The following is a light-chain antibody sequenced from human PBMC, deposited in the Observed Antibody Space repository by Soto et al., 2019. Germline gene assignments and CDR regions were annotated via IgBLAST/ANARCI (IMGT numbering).Light chain of an antibody. CDR3: QQYSSSPAT. CDR1: QSVRSSH. V-gene: IGKV3-20*01. J-gene: IGKJ1*01. Sequence: EIVMTQSPATLSVSPGGRATLSCRASQSVRSSHLAWYQQKPGQAPRLLIYGASSRATGIPDRFSGSGSGTDFTLTISRLEPEDFAVYSCQQYSSSPATFGQGTKVDIK. CDR2: GAS.